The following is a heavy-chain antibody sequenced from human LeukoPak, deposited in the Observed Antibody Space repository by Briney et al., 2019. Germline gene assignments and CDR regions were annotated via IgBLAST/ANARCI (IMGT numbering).Heavy chain of an antibody. Sequence: GASVKVSCKASGYTFTSYYMHWVRQAPGRGLEWMGIINPSGGNTSYAQTFQGRVTMTRDTSTSTVYMELSSLRSEDTAVYYCARDVTDCSGGSCYSYFDYWGQGTLVTVSS. D-gene: IGHD2-15*01. CDR1: GYTFTSYY. V-gene: IGHV1-46*01. CDR3: ARDVTDCSGGSCYSYFDY. CDR2: INPSGGNT. J-gene: IGHJ4*02.